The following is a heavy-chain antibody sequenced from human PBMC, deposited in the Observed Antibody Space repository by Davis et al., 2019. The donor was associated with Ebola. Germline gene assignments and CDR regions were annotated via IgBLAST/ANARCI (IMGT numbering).Heavy chain of an antibody. Sequence: AASVKVSCKASGYTFTGYYMHWVRQAPGQGLEWMGWINPNSGGTNYAQKFQGWVTMTRDTSISTAYMELSRLRSDDTAVYYCARANLYCSSTSCYWFDPWGQGTLVTVSS. J-gene: IGHJ5*02. CDR1: GYTFTGYY. CDR2: INPNSGGT. V-gene: IGHV1-2*04. D-gene: IGHD2-2*01. CDR3: ARANLYCSSTSCYWFDP.